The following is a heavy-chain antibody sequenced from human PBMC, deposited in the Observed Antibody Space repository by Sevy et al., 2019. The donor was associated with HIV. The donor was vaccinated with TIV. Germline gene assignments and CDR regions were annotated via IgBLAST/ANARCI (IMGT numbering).Heavy chain of an antibody. Sequence: SETLSLTCTVYGGSFSDFYWNWIRQSPGKGLEWIGEINHREVTNYNPSLKSRATISADASNRQFSLKLTSVTAAETAVYYCVRFDTKIKIFGVPRGAYWGPGTLVTVSS. CDR3: VRFDTKIKIFGVPRGAY. CDR2: INHREVT. CDR1: GGSFSDFY. J-gene: IGHJ4*02. V-gene: IGHV4-34*01. D-gene: IGHD3-3*01.